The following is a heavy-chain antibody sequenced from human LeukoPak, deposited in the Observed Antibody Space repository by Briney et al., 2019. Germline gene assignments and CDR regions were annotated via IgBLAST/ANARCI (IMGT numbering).Heavy chain of an antibody. CDR2: ISAYNGNT. J-gene: IGHJ4*02. CDR1: GYTFTSYG. V-gene: IGHV1-18*01. Sequence: GASVKVSCKASGYTFTSYGISLVRQAPGQGLEWMGWISAYNGNTNYAQKLQGRVTMTTDTSTSTAYMELRSLRSDDTAVCYCARGRHFGVVTYFDYWGQGTQVTVSS. D-gene: IGHD3-3*01. CDR3: ARGRHFGVVTYFDY.